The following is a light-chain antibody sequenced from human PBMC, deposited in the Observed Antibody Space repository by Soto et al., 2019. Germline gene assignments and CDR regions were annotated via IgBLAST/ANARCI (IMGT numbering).Light chain of an antibody. CDR1: QSISSW. V-gene: IGKV1-5*03. J-gene: IGKJ1*01. CDR2: KAA. Sequence: DIQMTQSPSTLSASVGDRVTITCRASQSISSWLAWDQQETGKAPKLLIYKAASLESGVPSRFSGSGSGTEFTLTISSLQPDDFATYYCQQYNSYPWTFGQGTKVDIK. CDR3: QQYNSYPWT.